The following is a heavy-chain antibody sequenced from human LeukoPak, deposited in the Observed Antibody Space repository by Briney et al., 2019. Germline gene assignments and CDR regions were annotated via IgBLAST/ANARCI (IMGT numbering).Heavy chain of an antibody. CDR1: GFTFNDYA. D-gene: IGHD4-17*01. CDR2: ISGSGTST. V-gene: IGHV3-23*01. Sequence: GGSLRLSCAASGFTFNDYAMIWVRQAPGKGLEWVSGISGSGTSTYYADSVKGRFTISRDNSQNTLYLQMNSLRAEDTAVYYCAKDDNYGDYFTVGAFDIWGQGTKVTVSS. J-gene: IGHJ3*02. CDR3: AKDDNYGDYFTVGAFDI.